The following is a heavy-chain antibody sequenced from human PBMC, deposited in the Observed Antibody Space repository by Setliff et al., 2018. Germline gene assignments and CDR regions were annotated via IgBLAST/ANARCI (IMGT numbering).Heavy chain of an antibody. CDR2: IYTNGGT. CDR3: ARDGLGAGMLWGGSGWFDP. V-gene: IGHV4-61*09. D-gene: IGHD1-1*01. Sequence: SETLSLTCSVSGASISSGNDFWNWIRQPAGKGLEWIGNIYTNGGTDYSPSLRSRVTISLGTSKNQFSLQLTSVTAADTATYYCARDGLGAGMLWGGSGWFDPWGQGTLVTVSS. CDR1: GASISSGNDF. J-gene: IGHJ5*02.